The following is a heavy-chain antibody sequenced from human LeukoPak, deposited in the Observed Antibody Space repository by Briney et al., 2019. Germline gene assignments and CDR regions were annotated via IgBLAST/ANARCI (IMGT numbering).Heavy chain of an antibody. V-gene: IGHV3-48*03. D-gene: IGHD4-17*01. CDR2: ISSSGSTI. J-gene: IGHJ2*01. Sequence: GGSLRLSCAASGFTLSYYEMNWVRQAPGKGLEWVSYISSSGSTIHYADSVKGRFTISRDNPKKSLYLQMNSLRAEDTAVYYCAKDAPRIQGHGDSLRNWYFDLWGRGTLVTVSS. CDR3: AKDAPRIQGHGDSLRNWYFDL. CDR1: GFTLSYYE.